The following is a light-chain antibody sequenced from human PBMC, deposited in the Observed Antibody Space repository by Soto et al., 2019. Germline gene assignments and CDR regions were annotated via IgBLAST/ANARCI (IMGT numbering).Light chain of an antibody. J-gene: IGKJ1*01. V-gene: IGKV3-15*01. CDR3: QQYNNWPRT. Sequence: EIVMTQSPATLSVSPGERATLSCRASQSVNTNLAWYQQKPGQAPSLLIYGTSTRATGIPARFSGSGSGTEFTLTISRLQSEDFAVYYCQQYNNWPRTFGQGTKVEIK. CDR1: QSVNTN. CDR2: GTS.